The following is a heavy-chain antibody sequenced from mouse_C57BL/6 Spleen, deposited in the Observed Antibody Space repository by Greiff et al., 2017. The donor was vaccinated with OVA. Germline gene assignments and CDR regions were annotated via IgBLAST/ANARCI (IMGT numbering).Heavy chain of an antibody. CDR2: IYPGNSDT. CDR1: GYTFTSYW. V-gene: IGHV1-5*01. Sequence: EVQLQQSGTVLARPGASVKMSCKTSGYTFTSYWMHWVKQRPGQGLEWIGAIYPGNSDTSYNQKFKGKAKLTAVTSASTAYMELSSLTNEDSAVYYCTRSNYSNYEEYYFDYWGQGTTLTVSS. CDR3: TRSNYSNYEEYYFDY. D-gene: IGHD2-5*01. J-gene: IGHJ2*01.